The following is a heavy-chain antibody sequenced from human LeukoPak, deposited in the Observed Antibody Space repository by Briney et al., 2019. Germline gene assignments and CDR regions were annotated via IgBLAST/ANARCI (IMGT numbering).Heavy chain of an antibody. CDR1: GYSFSNYW. Sequence: GESLKISCQASGYSFSNYWIGWVRQLPDKGLKWMAIIYPGDSDIRYSPSSQGRVTISADKSINTACLQWSSLKASDTAIYYCARLQSLATVAFFFDSWGQGTLVTVSS. D-gene: IGHD4-11*01. J-gene: IGHJ4*02. CDR2: IYPGDSDI. CDR3: ARLQSLATVAFFFDS. V-gene: IGHV5-51*01.